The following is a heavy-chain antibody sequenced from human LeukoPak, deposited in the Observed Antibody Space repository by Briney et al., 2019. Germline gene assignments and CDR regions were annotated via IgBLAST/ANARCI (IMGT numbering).Heavy chain of an antibody. V-gene: IGHV1-69*04. CDR3: ARADSSGYSLDENFDY. J-gene: IGHJ4*02. D-gene: IGHD3-22*01. Sequence: AASVKVSCKASGGTLSSYALNWVRQAPGQGLEWIGRIIPIFAIVNYAQNFQGRVTITADKSTNTAYMELSSLRFEDTAFYYCARADSSGYSLDENFDYWGQGTLSPSPQ. CDR1: GGTLSSYA. CDR2: IIPIFAIV.